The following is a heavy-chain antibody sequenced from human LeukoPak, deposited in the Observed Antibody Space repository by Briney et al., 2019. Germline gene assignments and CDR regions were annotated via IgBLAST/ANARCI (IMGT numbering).Heavy chain of an antibody. CDR3: ARQASIAVAGHFGY. D-gene: IGHD6-19*01. CDR2: IYYSGST. J-gene: IGHJ4*02. V-gene: IGHV4-39*01. CDR1: GGSISSSSYY. Sequence: SETLSLTCTVSGGSISSSSYYWGWIRQPPGKGLEWIGSIYYSGSTYYNPSLKSRVTISVDTSKNQFSLKLSSVTAADTAVYYCARQASIAVAGHFGYWGQGTLVTVSS.